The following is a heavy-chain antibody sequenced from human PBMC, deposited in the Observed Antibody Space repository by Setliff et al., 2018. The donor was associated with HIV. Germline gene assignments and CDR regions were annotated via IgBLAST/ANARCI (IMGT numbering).Heavy chain of an antibody. CDR2: IIPNVGVV. V-gene: IGHV1-69*04. Sequence: GASVKVSCKASGGTFSGYAINWVRQAPGQGLEWLGNIIPNVGVVYYAQRFQGRVTITTVQSTSTAYLELSSLRSDDTAVYYCARSHILTGYYSSPTYYFDFWGQGTLVTVSS. CDR1: GGTFSGYA. CDR3: ARSHILTGYYSSPTYYFDF. J-gene: IGHJ4*02. D-gene: IGHD3-9*01.